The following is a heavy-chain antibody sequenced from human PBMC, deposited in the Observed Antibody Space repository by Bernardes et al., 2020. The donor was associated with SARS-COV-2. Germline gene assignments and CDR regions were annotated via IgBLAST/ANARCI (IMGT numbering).Heavy chain of an antibody. J-gene: IGHJ4*02. CDR1: GFSFSTYS. CDR3: ARTLGEEYTSGRKY. Sequence: GGSLRLSCSASGFSFSTYSMNWVRQAPGKGLEWISYISHSSTSVHYADSVMGRFTISRDNAKESLYLQMNSLRAEDTAVYYCARTLGEEYTSGRKYWGQGTLVTVSS. V-gene: IGHV3-48*01. CDR2: ISHSSTSV. D-gene: IGHD6-19*01.